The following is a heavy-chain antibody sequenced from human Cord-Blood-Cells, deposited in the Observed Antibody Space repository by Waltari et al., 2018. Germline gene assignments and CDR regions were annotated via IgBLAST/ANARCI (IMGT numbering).Heavy chain of an antibody. CDR2: INHSGST. Sequence: QVQLQQWGAGLLKPSATLSLTCAVNGGSFSGYYWGWIRPPQGKGLEWIGEINHSGSTNYNPSLKSRVTISVDTSKNQFSLKLSSVTAADTAVYYCARGPNDILTGYYGVDYWGQGTLVTVSS. J-gene: IGHJ4*02. CDR1: GGSFSGYY. V-gene: IGHV4-34*01. CDR3: ARGPNDILTGYYGVDY. D-gene: IGHD3-9*01.